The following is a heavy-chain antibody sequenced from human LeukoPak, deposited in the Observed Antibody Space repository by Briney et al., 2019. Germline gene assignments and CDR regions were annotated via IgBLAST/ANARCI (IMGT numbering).Heavy chain of an antibody. Sequence: GRSLRLSCAASGFTLSSYVMRWVRQAPGKGLEWVAFISYDGGNKYYADSVKGRFTISRDNSKNTLYLQMNSLRTEDTAVYYCAKDLGYSGSYIDCWGQGTLVTVSS. V-gene: IGHV3-30*18. CDR1: GFTLSSYV. D-gene: IGHD1-26*01. CDR3: AKDLGYSGSYIDC. J-gene: IGHJ4*02. CDR2: ISYDGGNK.